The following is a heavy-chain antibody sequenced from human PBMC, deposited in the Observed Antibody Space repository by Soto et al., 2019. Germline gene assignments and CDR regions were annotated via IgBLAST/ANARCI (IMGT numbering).Heavy chain of an antibody. CDR3: ARAGEGSGGTYGGGDFDY. Sequence: QVQLVESGGGVVQPGRSLRLSCEASGFTFRNYAMNWVRQAPGKGLEWVAVISFDGNNKDYADSVKGRFTISRDNSKNTLYLQMNGLRADDTAVYFCARAGEGSGGTYGGGDFDYWGQGTLVTVSS. J-gene: IGHJ4*02. V-gene: IGHV3-30-3*01. CDR1: GFTFRNYA. CDR2: ISFDGNNK. D-gene: IGHD1-26*01.